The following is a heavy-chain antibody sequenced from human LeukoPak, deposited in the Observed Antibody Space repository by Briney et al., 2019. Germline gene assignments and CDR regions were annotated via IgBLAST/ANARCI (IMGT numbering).Heavy chain of an antibody. J-gene: IGHJ4*02. D-gene: IGHD3-16*02. Sequence: GGSLRLSCAASGFSFSSYDMSWVRQAPGKGLEWVSGISGSGGRTYFADSVKGRFAISRDNSKNTLYLQMNSLRAEDTAVYYCASDVWGSYRFFWEEQAPQDFDYWGQGTLVTVSS. V-gene: IGHV3-23*01. CDR3: ASDVWGSYRFFWEEQAPQDFDY. CDR2: ISGSGGRT. CDR1: GFSFSSYD.